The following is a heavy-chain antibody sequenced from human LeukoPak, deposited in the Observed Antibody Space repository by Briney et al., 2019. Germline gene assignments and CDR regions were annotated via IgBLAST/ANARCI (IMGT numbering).Heavy chain of an antibody. CDR1: GYTFTSYY. J-gene: IGHJ5*02. Sequence: GASVTVSCKASGYTFTSYYMHWVRQAPGQGLEWMGIINPSGGSTSYAQKFQGRVTMTRDMSTSTVYMELSSLRSEDTAVYYCARVATMVRGVPSAAFDPWGQGTLVTVSS. CDR2: INPSGGST. V-gene: IGHV1-46*01. CDR3: ARVATMVRGVPSAAFDP. D-gene: IGHD3-10*01.